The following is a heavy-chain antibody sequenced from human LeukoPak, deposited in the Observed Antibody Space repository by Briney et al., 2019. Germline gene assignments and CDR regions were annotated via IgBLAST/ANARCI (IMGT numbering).Heavy chain of an antibody. CDR1: GYTFTGYY. V-gene: IGHV1-2*02. J-gene: IGHJ6*03. Sequence: ASVKVSCKASGYTFTGYYMHWVRQAPGQGLEWMGWINPNSGGTNYAQKFQGRVTMTRDTSISTAYMELSRLRSDDTAVYYCARGVGQQLLSYYYMDVWGKGTTVTISS. CDR3: ARGVGQQLLSYYYMDV. D-gene: IGHD6-13*01. CDR2: INPNSGGT.